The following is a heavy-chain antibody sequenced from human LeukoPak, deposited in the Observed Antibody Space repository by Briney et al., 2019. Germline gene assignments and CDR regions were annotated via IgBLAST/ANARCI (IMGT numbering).Heavy chain of an antibody. D-gene: IGHD1-26*01. Sequence: SETLSLTCTVSGGSISSYNWSWIRQPAGKGLEWIWFISYSGSTNYDASLKSRVTISIDNSKNSLYLKLSTVTAADTAVYYCARCAYSGSYYDYWGQGTLVTVSS. CDR1: GGSISSYN. CDR2: ISYSGST. V-gene: IGHV4-59*01. CDR3: ARCAYSGSYYDY. J-gene: IGHJ4*02.